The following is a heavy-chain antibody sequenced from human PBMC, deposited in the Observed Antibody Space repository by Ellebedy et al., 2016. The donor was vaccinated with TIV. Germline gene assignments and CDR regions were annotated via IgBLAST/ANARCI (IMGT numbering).Heavy chain of an antibody. D-gene: IGHD2-2*01. CDR2: ISDDGSNK. J-gene: IGHJ6*02. CDR3: ARDTCSSSCPGYYYYYGMDV. Sequence: RGSLRLSCAASGFSFSSYGMHWVRQAPGKGLEWVAVISDDGSNKNYADYVKGRFSISRDTSKNTLYLQMNSLRAEDTAVYYCARDTCSSSCPGYYYYYGMDVWGQGATVTVSS. V-gene: IGHV3-30*03. CDR1: GFSFSSYG.